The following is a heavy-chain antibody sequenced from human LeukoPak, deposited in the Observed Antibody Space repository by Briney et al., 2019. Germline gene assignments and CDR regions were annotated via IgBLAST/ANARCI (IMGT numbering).Heavy chain of an antibody. J-gene: IGHJ6*03. CDR3: ARGRQLDSLYYYYYMDV. Sequence: GESLKISCKGSGYSFTSYWIGWVRQMPGKGLEWMGIIYPGDSDTRYSPSFQGQVTISADKSIGTAYLQWSSLKASDTAMYYCARGRQLDSLYYYYYMDVWGKGTTVTVSS. D-gene: IGHD6-6*01. CDR1: GYSFTSYW. CDR2: IYPGDSDT. V-gene: IGHV5-51*01.